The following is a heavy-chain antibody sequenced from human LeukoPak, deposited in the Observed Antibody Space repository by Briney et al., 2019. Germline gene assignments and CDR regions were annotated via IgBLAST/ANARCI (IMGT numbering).Heavy chain of an antibody. J-gene: IGHJ4*02. V-gene: IGHV3-23*01. D-gene: IGHD5-12*01. Sequence: GGSLRLSCAASGFTFNNYAMNWVRQAPGKGLEWVSHISPSGDSAYYADSVKGRFTISRDSSKNTLYLEMNTLRAGDTAVYYCAAAYYDSGYGVYWGQGTLVTVSS. CDR2: ISPSGDSA. CDR3: AAAYYDSGYGVY. CDR1: GFTFNNYA.